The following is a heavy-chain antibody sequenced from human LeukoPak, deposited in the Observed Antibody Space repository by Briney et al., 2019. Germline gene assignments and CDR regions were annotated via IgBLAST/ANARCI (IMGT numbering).Heavy chain of an antibody. V-gene: IGHV3-7*05. CDR3: ARENTYYYDSSGYYFMDY. J-gene: IGHJ4*02. CDR2: IKEDGSEQ. CDR1: GFTFSRYW. Sequence: GGSLRLSCAASGFTFSRYWMSWVRQAPGKGPEWVANIKEDGSEQYYVDSVKGRFTISRDNAKNSLYLQMNSLRAEDTALYYCARENTYYYDSSGYYFMDYWGQGTLVTVSS. D-gene: IGHD3-22*01.